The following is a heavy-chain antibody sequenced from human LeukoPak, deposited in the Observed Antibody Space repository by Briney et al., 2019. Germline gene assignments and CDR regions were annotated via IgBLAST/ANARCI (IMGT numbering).Heavy chain of an antibody. Sequence: GGFLRLSCAASGFTFSDHYMDWVRQTPGKGLEWVGRSRNKANSYTTEYAASVKGRFIISRDDSKNSLFLQMNSLKTDDTAVYYCTRASVSGSYFFYWGQGALVTVSS. CDR2: SRNKANSYTT. D-gene: IGHD1-26*01. CDR1: GFTFSDHY. CDR3: TRASVSGSYFFY. V-gene: IGHV3-72*01. J-gene: IGHJ4*02.